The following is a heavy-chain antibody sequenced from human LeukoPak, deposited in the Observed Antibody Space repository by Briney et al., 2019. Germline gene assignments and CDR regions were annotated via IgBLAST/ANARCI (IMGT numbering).Heavy chain of an antibody. CDR1: GFTFSDYW. D-gene: IGHD2-15*01. CDR2: VNSDGSST. J-gene: IGHJ5*02. V-gene: IGHV3-74*01. CDR3: ARESPSAKWFDP. Sequence: GGSLRLSCAASGFTFSDYWMHWVRQAPGKGLVWVSRVNSDGSSTSYADSVKGRFTISRDTSKNTLYLQMSSLRAEDTAVYYCARESPSAKWFDPWGQGTLVTVSS.